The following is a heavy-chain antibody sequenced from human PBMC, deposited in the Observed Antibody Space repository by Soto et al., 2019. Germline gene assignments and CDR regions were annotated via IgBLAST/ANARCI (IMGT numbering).Heavy chain of an antibody. V-gene: IGHV4-39*01. CDR2: INHSGST. Sequence: PSETLSLTCTVSGGSISSGGYYWSWIRQPPGKGLEWIGEINHSGSTNYNPSLKSRVTISVDTSKNQFSLKLSSVTAADTAVYYCARQVSLRGVIIKAPRTFDYWGQGTLVTVSS. J-gene: IGHJ4*02. D-gene: IGHD3-10*01. CDR1: GGSISSGGYY. CDR3: ARQVSLRGVIIKAPRTFDY.